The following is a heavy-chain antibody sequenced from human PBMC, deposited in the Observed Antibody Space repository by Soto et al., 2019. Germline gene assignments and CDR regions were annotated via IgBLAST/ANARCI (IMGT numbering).Heavy chain of an antibody. CDR3: ARVQVSRQGGARGLSNWFDP. CDR2: TYYRSKWYN. J-gene: IGHJ5*02. D-gene: IGHD1-20*01. V-gene: IGHV6-1*01. Sequence: KQSQTLSLTCAISGDSVSSNSAAWNWIRQSPSRGLEWLGRTYYRSKWYNDYAVSVKSRININPDTSKNQFSLQLNSVTPEDTAVYYCARVQVSRQGGARGLSNWFDPWGQGTLVTVSS. CDR1: GDSVSSNSAA.